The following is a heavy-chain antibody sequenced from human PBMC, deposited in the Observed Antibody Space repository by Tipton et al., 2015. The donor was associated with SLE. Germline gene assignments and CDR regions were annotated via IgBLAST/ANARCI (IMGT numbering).Heavy chain of an antibody. D-gene: IGHD3-10*01. J-gene: IGHJ5*02. CDR2: INTYSGHT. CDR3: ARDHYGSGTFYNWYDP. V-gene: IGHV1-18*01. CDR1: GYVFVSFG. Sequence: QLVQSGGEVKKPGASVKVSCKASGYVFVSFGITWVRKAPGQGLEWMGWINTYSGHTEYAQKFQGRVTMTTDTSTDTVYLELRRLRSDDTAVYYCARDHYGSGTFYNWYDPWGQGTLVTVSS.